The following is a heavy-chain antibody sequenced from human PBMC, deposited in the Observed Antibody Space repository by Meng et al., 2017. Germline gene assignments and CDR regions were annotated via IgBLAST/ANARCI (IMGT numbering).Heavy chain of an antibody. CDR2: IYSGGST. CDR3: ASSAREGIAAAEG. V-gene: IGHV3-53*05. CDR1: GFTVSSNY. J-gene: IGHJ4*02. D-gene: IGHD6-13*01. Sequence: GESLKISCAASGFTVSSNYMSWVRQAPGKGLEWVSVIYSGGSTYYADSVKGRFTISRDNSKNTLYLQMNSLRAEDTAVYYCASSAREGIAAAEGWGQGTLVTVSS.